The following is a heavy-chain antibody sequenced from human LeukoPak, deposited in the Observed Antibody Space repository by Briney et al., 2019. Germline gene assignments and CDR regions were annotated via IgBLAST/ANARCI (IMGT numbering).Heavy chain of an antibody. CDR1: GFIFSSYA. J-gene: IGHJ4*02. V-gene: IGHV3-23*01. CDR3: AKGSTMLRGVIDY. CDR2: TSASGGST. Sequence: GGSLRLSCAASGFIFSSYAMTWVRQAPGKGLEWVSATSASGGSTYYADSVKGRFTLSRDTSKSTLYLQMNSLRAEDTAVYYCAKGSTMLRGVIDYWGRGTLVTVSS. D-gene: IGHD3-10*01.